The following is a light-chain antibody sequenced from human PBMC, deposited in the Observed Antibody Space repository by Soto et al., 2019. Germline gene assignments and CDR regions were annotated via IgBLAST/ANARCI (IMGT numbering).Light chain of an antibody. V-gene: IGKV3-20*01. CDR3: QQYATSPT. CDR1: QTIDINY. CDR2: GAS. J-gene: IGKJ1*01. Sequence: EVVLTQSPGTLSVSPGERATLSCRASQTIDINYLAWYRQKPGQAPSLLIYGASNRVTDIPNRFSGSGSGTDFSLTINRLEPADSAVYYCQQYATSPTFGQGTKVDIK.